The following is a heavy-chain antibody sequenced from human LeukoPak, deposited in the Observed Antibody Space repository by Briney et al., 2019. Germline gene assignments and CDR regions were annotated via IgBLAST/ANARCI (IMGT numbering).Heavy chain of an antibody. V-gene: IGHV1-2*02. Sequence: ASVKVSCKASGYTFTGYYMHWVRQAPGQGLEWMGWINPNSGGTNYAQKFQGRVTMARDTSISTAYMELSRLRSDDTAVYYCARDSSRTVTTDYWGQGTLVTVSS. D-gene: IGHD4-17*01. CDR3: ARDSSRTVTTDY. J-gene: IGHJ4*02. CDR2: INPNSGGT. CDR1: GYTFTGYY.